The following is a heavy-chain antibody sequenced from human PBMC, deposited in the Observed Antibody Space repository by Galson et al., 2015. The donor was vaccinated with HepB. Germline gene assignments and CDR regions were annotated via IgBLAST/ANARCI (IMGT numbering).Heavy chain of an antibody. J-gene: IGHJ6*02. CDR3: VKDSSGWFNSSYYYYYGMDV. V-gene: IGHV3-64D*06. D-gene: IGHD6-19*01. CDR1: GFTFSSYA. CDR2: ISSNGGST. Sequence: SLRLSCAASGFTFSSYAMHWVRQAPGKGLEYVSAISSNGGSTYYADSVKGRFTISRDNSKNTLYLQMSSLRAEDTAVYYCVKDSSGWFNSSYYYYYGMDVWGQGTTVTVSS.